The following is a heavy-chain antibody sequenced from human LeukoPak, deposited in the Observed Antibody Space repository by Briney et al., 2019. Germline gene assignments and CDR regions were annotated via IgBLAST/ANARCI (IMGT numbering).Heavy chain of an antibody. D-gene: IGHD4-23*01. V-gene: IGHV4-39*01. CDR1: GGATSSSNYY. CDR3: ARLSNYGGHSGDGY. J-gene: IGHJ4*02. Sequence: TSETLSLTCTVAGGATSSSNYYWAWIRQPPGKGLEWLGGIFYSGTTHSNPSRKSRVTIAIDTSKNQFSLKLSSVTAADTSVYYCARLSNYGGHSGDGYWGQGTLVTVSS. CDR2: IFYSGTT.